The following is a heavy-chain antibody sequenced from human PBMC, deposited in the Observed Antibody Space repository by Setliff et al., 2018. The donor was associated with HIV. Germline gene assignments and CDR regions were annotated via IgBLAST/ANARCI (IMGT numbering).Heavy chain of an antibody. CDR3: ARGFTYRGYYYGSGSYYNIQQPIDY. D-gene: IGHD3-10*01. J-gene: IGHJ4*02. CDR2: INPNSGGK. Sequence: ASVKVSCKASGYTFTGYYMHWVRQAPGQGLEWMGWINPNSGGKNYAQKFQGRVTMTRDTSISTAYMELSRLRSDDTAVYYCARGFTYRGYYYGSGSYYNIQQPIDYWGQGTLVTVSS. V-gene: IGHV1-2*02. CDR1: GYTFTGYY.